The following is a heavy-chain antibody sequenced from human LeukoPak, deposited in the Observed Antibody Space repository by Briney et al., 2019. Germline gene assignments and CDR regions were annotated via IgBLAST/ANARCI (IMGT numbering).Heavy chain of an antibody. CDR2: IYHSGST. V-gene: IGHV4-30-2*01. D-gene: IGHD4-17*01. CDR1: GGSISSGGYS. Sequence: PSQTLSLTCAVSGGSISSGGYSWSWIRQPPGKGLEWIGYIYHSGSTYYNPSLKSRVTISVDRSKNQFSLKLSSVTAADTAVYYCARGDGDYGHWFDPWGQGTLVTVSS. J-gene: IGHJ5*02. CDR3: ARGDGDYGHWFDP.